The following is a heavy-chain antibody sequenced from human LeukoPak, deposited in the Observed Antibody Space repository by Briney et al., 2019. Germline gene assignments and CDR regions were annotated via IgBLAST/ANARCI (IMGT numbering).Heavy chain of an antibody. J-gene: IGHJ3*02. Sequence: SETLSLTCTVSGGSISSYYWSWIRQPPGKGLEWIGYISYSGSTNYNPSLKSRVTMSVDTSKNQFSLKLSSVTAADTAVYYCARGYYDYVWGSYRNDAFDIWGQGTMVTVSS. CDR3: ARGYYDYVWGSYRNDAFDI. V-gene: IGHV4-59*01. CDR1: GGSISSYY. D-gene: IGHD3-16*02. CDR2: ISYSGST.